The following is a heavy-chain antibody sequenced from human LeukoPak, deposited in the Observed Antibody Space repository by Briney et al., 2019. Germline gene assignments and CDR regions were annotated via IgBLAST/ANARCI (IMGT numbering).Heavy chain of an antibody. CDR3: AKEGAAVAGTIDY. CDR1: GFTFSNCA. V-gene: IGHV3-23*01. CDR2: ISNSGGST. D-gene: IGHD6-19*01. Sequence: GGSLRLSCAASGFTFSNCAMSWVRQAPGKGLEWVSVISNSGGSTYYADSVKGRFTISRDNSKNTLYLQMNSLRAEDTAVYYCAKEGAAVAGTIDYWGQGTLVTVSS. J-gene: IGHJ4*02.